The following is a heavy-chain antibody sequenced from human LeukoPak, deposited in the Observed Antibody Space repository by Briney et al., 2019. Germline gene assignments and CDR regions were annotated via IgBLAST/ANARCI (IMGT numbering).Heavy chain of an antibody. V-gene: IGHV4-59*08. Sequence: SETLSLTCTVSGGSISSYYWSWIRQHPGKGLEWIGRLSYSGSTNYNPSLKSRVSISRDTSKNEFSLTLSSVTAADTAIYYCARAIYGDYDGQRFGYWGPGTLVTVSS. D-gene: IGHD4-17*01. J-gene: IGHJ4*02. CDR2: LSYSGST. CDR3: ARAIYGDYDGQRFGY. CDR1: GGSISSYY.